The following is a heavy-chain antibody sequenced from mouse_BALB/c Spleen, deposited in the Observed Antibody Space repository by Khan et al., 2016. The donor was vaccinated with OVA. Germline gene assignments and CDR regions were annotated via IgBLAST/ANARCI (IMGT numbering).Heavy chain of an antibody. CDR3: ARLLSTYYFDY. Sequence: EVELVESGGDLVKPGGSLKLSCEASGFTFSSYGMSWVRQSPDKRLEWVASISSGGSYIYYPDSVKGRFTISRDNAKNTLYLQMSSLKSEGTAMYYCARLLSTYYFDYWGQGTTLTVSS. CDR2: ISSGGSYI. J-gene: IGHJ2*01. CDR1: GFTFSSYG. V-gene: IGHV5-6*01. D-gene: IGHD1-1*02.